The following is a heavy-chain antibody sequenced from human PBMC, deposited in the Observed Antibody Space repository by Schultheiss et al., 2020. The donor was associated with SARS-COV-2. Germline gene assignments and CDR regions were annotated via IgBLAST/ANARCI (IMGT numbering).Heavy chain of an antibody. V-gene: IGHV3-15*01. CDR2: IKSKTDGGTT. D-gene: IGHD2-2*02. Sequence: GGSLRLSCAASGFTFSSYSMNWVRQAPGKGLEWVGRIKSKTDGGTTDYAAPVKGRFTISRDDSKNTLYLQMNSLKTEDTAVYYCTTRQSVVVPAAIVMDVWGKGTTVTVSS. J-gene: IGHJ6*03. CDR1: GFTFSSYS. CDR3: TTRQSVVVPAAIVMDV.